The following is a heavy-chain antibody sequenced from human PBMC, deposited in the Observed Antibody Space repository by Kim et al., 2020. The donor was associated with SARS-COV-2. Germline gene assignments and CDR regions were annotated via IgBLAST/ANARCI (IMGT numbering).Heavy chain of an antibody. Sequence: GGSLRLSCAASGFTFSSYGMHWVRQAPGKGLEWVAVIWYDGSNKYYADSVKGRFTISRDNSKNTLYLQMNSLRAEDTAVYYCARDYSKVLLYGMDVWGQGTTVTVSS. CDR1: GFTFSSYG. CDR2: IWYDGSNK. J-gene: IGHJ6*02. CDR3: ARDYSKVLLYGMDV. D-gene: IGHD4-4*01. V-gene: IGHV3-33*01.